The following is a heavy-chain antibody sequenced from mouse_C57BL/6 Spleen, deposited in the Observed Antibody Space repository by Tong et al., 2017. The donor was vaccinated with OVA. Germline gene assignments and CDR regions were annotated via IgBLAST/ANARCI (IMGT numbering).Heavy chain of an antibody. CDR1: GYTFTSYW. Sequence: VQLQESGAEPAKPGASVKLSCKASGYTFTSYWMHWVKQRPGQGLEWIGYINPSSGYTKYNQKFKDKATLTADKSSSTAYMQLSSLTYEDSAVYYCASNYGNYGYAMDYWGQGTSVTVSS. CDR3: ASNYGNYGYAMDY. J-gene: IGHJ4*01. V-gene: IGHV1-7*01. D-gene: IGHD2-1*01. CDR2: INPSSGYT.